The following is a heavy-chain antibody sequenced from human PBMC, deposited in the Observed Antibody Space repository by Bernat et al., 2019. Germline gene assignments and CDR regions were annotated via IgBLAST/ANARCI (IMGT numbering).Heavy chain of an antibody. J-gene: IGHJ5*02. CDR1: GFTFSNSA. CDR3: ARDRPDTAMVLVWFDP. Sequence: QMELVQSGPEVKKPGTSVKVSCKTSGFTFSNSAMQWVRQARGQRLEWIGWIVVASGNTNYAQKFQERVTITIDMSTTTAYMELNTLRSEDTAVYYCARDRPDTAMVLVWFDPWGQGTLVTVSS. D-gene: IGHD5-18*01. V-gene: IGHV1-58*02. CDR2: IVVASGNT.